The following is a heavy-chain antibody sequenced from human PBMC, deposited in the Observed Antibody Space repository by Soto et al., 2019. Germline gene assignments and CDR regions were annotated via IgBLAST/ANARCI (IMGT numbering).Heavy chain of an antibody. V-gene: IGHV1-18*01. D-gene: IGHD3-10*01. CDR3: ARTGWVWFGEGGVDYGMDV. J-gene: IGHJ6*02. CDR2: ISAYNGNT. CDR1: GYTFTSYG. Sequence: QVQLVQSGAEVKKPGASVKVSCKASGYTFTSYGISWVRQAPGQGLEWMGWISAYNGNTNYAQKLQGRVTMTTDTXXRXAXKELRSLRSDDTAVYYWARTGWVWFGEGGVDYGMDVWGQGTTVTVSS.